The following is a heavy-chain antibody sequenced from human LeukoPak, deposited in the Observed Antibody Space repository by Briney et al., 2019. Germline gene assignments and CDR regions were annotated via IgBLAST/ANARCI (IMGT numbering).Heavy chain of an antibody. V-gene: IGHV1-18*01. Sequence: ASVKVSCKASGYTFTSYGISWVRQAPGQGLEWMGWISAYNGNTDYAQKLQGRVTMTTDTSTSTAYMELRSLRSDDTAVYYCVRDRGRRGYSYGYLFYWGQGTLVSVSS. CDR2: ISAYNGNT. CDR1: GYTFTSYG. J-gene: IGHJ4*02. CDR3: VRDRGRRGYSYGYLFY. D-gene: IGHD5-18*01.